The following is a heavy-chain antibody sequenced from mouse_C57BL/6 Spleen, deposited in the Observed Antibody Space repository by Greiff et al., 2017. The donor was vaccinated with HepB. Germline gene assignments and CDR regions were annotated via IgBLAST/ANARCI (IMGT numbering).Heavy chain of an antibody. V-gene: IGHV1-9*01. CDR1: GYTFTGYW. D-gene: IGHD2-3*01. J-gene: IGHJ4*01. CDR3: ARKGMMVTSLYYYAMDY. CDR2: ILPGSGST. Sequence: VKLQESGAELMKPGASVKLSCKATGYTFTGYWIEWVKQRPGHGLEWIGEILPGSGSTNYNEKFKGKATFTADTSSNTAYMQLSSLTTEDSAIYYCARKGMMVTSLYYYAMDYWGQGTSVTVSS.